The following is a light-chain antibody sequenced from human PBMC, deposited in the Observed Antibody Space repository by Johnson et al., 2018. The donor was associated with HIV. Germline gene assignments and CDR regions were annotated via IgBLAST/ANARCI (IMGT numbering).Light chain of an antibody. V-gene: IGLV1-51*01. CDR1: SSNIGNNY. CDR2: DNN. J-gene: IGLJ1*01. Sequence: HSVLTQPPSVSAAPGQKVAISCSGSSSNIGNNYVSWYQHFPGTAPKLLIYDNNNRRSGMPARFHGSKSGTSTTLAMTALQPGDGADYYCGTWDSSLTAYVFGTGTKVTVL. CDR3: GTWDSSLTAYV.